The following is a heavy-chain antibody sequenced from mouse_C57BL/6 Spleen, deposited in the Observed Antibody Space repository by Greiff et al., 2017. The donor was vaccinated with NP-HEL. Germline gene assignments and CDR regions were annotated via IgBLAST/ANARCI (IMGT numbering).Heavy chain of an antibody. Sequence: EVQLVESGEGLVKPGGSLKLSCAASGFTFSSYAMSWVRQTPEKRLEWVAYISSGGDYIYYADTVKGRVTISRDNDRNTLYLQMSSLKSEDTAMYYCTRDDYDYGYRYFDVWGTGTTVTVSS. CDR1: GFTFSSYA. J-gene: IGHJ1*03. CDR3: TRDDYDYGYRYFDV. CDR2: ISSGGDYI. V-gene: IGHV5-9-1*02. D-gene: IGHD2-4*01.